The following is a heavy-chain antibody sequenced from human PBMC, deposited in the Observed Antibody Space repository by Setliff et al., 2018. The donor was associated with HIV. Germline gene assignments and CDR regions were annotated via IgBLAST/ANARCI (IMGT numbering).Heavy chain of an antibody. D-gene: IGHD2-2*01. CDR2: INPSGGST. CDR3: ASAYCSSTSCYVRWGDGMDV. Sequence: ASVKVSCKASGYTFTSYYMHWVRQAPGQGLEWMGIINPSGGSTTYAQKFQGRVTFTADESTSTAYMELSSLSSEDTAMYYCASAYCSSTSCYVRWGDGMDVWGQGTTVTV. CDR1: GYTFTSYY. J-gene: IGHJ6*02. V-gene: IGHV1-46*01.